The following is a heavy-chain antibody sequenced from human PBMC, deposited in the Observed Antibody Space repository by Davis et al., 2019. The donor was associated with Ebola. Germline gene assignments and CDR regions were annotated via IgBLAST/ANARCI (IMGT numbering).Heavy chain of an antibody. V-gene: IGHV4-59*01. Sequence: MPSETLSLTCTVSGGSISSYYWSWIRQPPGKGLEWIGYIYYSGSTNYNPSLKSRVTISVDTSKNQFSLKVSSVTAAGTAVYYCARVLRNWFDPWGQGTLVTVSS. J-gene: IGHJ5*02. CDR3: ARVLRNWFDP. CDR1: GGSISSYY. CDR2: IYYSGST.